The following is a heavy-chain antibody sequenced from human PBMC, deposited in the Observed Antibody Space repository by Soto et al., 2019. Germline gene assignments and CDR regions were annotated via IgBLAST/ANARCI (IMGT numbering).Heavy chain of an antibody. V-gene: IGHV4-34*01. D-gene: IGHD3-10*01. CDR3: ARWLTSYYYYMDV. J-gene: IGHJ6*03. CDR1: GGSISSYY. CDR2: INHSGST. Sequence: SETLSLTCTVSGGSISSYYWSWIRQPPGKGLEWIGEINHSGSTNYNPSLKSRVTISVDTSKNQFSLKLSSVTAADTAVYYCARWLTSYYYYMDVWGKGTTVTVSS.